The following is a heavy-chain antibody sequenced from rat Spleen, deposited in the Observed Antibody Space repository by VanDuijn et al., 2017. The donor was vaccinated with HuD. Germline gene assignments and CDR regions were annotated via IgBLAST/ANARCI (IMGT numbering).Heavy chain of an antibody. V-gene: IGHV5-31*01. CDR1: GFTFNIYW. CDR3: TIDHHSGYTH. D-gene: IGHD4-3*01. Sequence: EVQLVESGGGLVLPGRSLKLSCVASGFTFNIYWMTWIRQAPGKGLEWVASITNTGGSTYYPDSVKGRFTISRDEAESTLYPQMNSPRSEDTATYCCTIDHHSGYTHWGQGVIITVSS. J-gene: IGHJ2*01. CDR2: ITNTGGST.